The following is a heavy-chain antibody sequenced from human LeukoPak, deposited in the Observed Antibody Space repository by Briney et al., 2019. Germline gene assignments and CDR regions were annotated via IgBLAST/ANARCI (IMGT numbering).Heavy chain of an antibody. CDR1: GFTFSSYW. J-gene: IGHJ4*02. Sequence: PGGSLRLSCAASGFTFSSYWMSWVRQAPGKGLEWVANIKQDGSEKYYVDSVKGRFTISRDNAKNSLYLQMNSLRAEDTALYYCAKDGFGGYSYGWFDYWGQGTLVTVSS. CDR2: IKQDGSEK. CDR3: AKDGFGGYSYGWFDY. D-gene: IGHD5-18*01. V-gene: IGHV3-7*03.